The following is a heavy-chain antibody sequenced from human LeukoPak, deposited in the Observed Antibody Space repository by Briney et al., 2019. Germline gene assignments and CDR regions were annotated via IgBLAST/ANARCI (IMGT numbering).Heavy chain of an antibody. CDR2: IYWNDDK. V-gene: IGHV2-5*01. CDR3: AHIDGRDYGRQPLFDY. D-gene: IGHD3-16*01. J-gene: IGHJ4*02. Sequence: SGPTLVNPTQTLTLTCTFSGFSLSTSGVGVGWIRQPPGKALEWLALIYWNDDKRYSPSLKSRLTITKDTSKNQVVLTMTNMDPVDTATYYCAHIDGRDYGRQPLFDYWGQGTLVTVSS. CDR1: GFSLSTSGVG.